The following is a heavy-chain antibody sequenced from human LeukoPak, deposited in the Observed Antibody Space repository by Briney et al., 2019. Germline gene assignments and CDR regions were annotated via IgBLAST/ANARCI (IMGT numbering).Heavy chain of an antibody. D-gene: IGHD6-19*01. Sequence: SETLSLTCAVYGGSFSGYYWSWIRQPPGKGLEWIGEINHSGSTNYNPSLKSRVTIPVDTSKNQFSLKLSSVTAADTAVYYCARGGGVAGTNSWGQGTLVTVSS. J-gene: IGHJ5*02. CDR3: ARGGGVAGTNS. CDR1: GGSFSGYY. V-gene: IGHV4-34*01. CDR2: INHSGST.